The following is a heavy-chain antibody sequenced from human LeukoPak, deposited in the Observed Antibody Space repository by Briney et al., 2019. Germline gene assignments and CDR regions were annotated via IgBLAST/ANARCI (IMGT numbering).Heavy chain of an antibody. Sequence: SETLSLTCTVSGYSISSGYYWGWIRQPPGKGLEWIGSIYHSGSTNYNPSLKSRVTISVDTSKNQFSLKLSSVTAADTAVYYCARLGGAQLVRNYFDYWGQGTLVTVSS. CDR3: ARLGGAQLVRNYFDY. J-gene: IGHJ4*02. D-gene: IGHD6-13*01. V-gene: IGHV4-38-2*02. CDR1: GYSISSGYY. CDR2: IYHSGST.